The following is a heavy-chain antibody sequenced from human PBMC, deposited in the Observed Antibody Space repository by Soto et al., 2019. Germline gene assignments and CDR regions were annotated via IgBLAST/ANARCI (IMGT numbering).Heavy chain of an antibody. V-gene: IGHV4-30-4*01. CDR1: GDSIRSGNHY. J-gene: IGHJ6*02. CDR2: IYYSGST. CDR3: ARHEQWLVMGYYYYGMDV. D-gene: IGHD6-19*01. Sequence: PSETLSLTCTVSGDSIRSGNHYWSWIRQPPGKGLEWIWYIYYSGSTYYSPSLKSRVTISVDTSKNQFSLKLNSVTAADTAVYYCARHEQWLVMGYYYYGMDVWGQGTTVTVSS.